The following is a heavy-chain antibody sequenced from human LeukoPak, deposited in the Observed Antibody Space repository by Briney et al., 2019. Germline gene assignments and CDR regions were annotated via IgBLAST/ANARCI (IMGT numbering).Heavy chain of an antibody. J-gene: IGHJ5*02. CDR2: INSDGSST. D-gene: IGHD2-2*01. CDR3: ARTGYCSSTSCPKGRFDP. Sequence: GGSLRLSCAASGFTLSSYWMHWVRQAPGKGLVWVSRINSDGSSTSYADSVKGRFTISRDNAKNSLYLQMNSLRAEDTAVYYCARTGYCSSTSCPKGRFDPWGQGTLVTVSS. V-gene: IGHV3-74*01. CDR1: GFTLSSYW.